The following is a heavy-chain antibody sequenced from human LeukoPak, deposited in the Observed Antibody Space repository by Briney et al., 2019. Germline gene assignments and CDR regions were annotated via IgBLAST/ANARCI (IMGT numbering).Heavy chain of an antibody. CDR3: AREWELQRFWFDP. D-gene: IGHD1-26*01. CDR2: IYYSGST. CDR1: GGSVSSGSYY. V-gene: IGHV4-61*01. J-gene: IGHJ5*02. Sequence: SETLSLTCTVSGGSVSSGSYYWSGIRQPPGKGLEWIGYIYYSGSTNYNPSLKSRVTISVDTSKTKFSLKLSSVTAADTAVYYCAREWELQRFWFDPWGQGTLVTVSS.